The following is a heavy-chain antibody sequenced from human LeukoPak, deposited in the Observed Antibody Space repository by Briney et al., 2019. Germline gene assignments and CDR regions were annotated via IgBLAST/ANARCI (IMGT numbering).Heavy chain of an antibody. J-gene: IGHJ6*02. V-gene: IGHV4-61*02. CDR1: GGSISSGSYY. Sequence: SETLSHTCTVSGGSISSGSYYWSWIRQPAGKGLEWIGRIYTSGSTNYDPSLKSRVTISVDTSKNQFSLKLSSVTAADTAVYYCARDPNHYDFWSGGPSDYYGMDVWGQGTTVTVSS. D-gene: IGHD3-3*01. CDR3: ARDPNHYDFWSGGPSDYYGMDV. CDR2: IYTSGST.